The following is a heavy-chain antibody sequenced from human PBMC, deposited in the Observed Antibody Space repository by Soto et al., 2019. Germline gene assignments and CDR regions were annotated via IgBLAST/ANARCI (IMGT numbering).Heavy chain of an antibody. J-gene: IGHJ4*02. Sequence: ASVKVSCKASGGTFSSYAISWVRQAPGQGLEWMGGIIPIFGTANYAQKFQGRVTITADKSTSTAYMELSSLRSEDTAVYYCARDWAVTAILSGYWGQGTLVTVSS. V-gene: IGHV1-69*06. CDR1: GGTFSSYA. CDR2: IIPIFGTA. CDR3: ARDWAVTAILSGY. D-gene: IGHD2-21*02.